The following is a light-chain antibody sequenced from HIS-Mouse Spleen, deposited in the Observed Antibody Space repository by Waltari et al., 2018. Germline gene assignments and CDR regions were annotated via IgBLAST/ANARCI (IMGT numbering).Light chain of an antibody. CDR1: QSLVHSDGNTY. J-gene: IGKJ5*01. V-gene: IGKV2-30*02. Sequence: VVMTQSPLSLPVTLGQPASISCRSSQSLVHSDGNTYLNWFQQRPGQSPRRLIYKVSNRDSGVPDRFSGSGSGTDFTLKISRVEAEDVGVYYCMQGTHWPLTFGQGTRLEIK. CDR3: MQGTHWPLT. CDR2: KVS.